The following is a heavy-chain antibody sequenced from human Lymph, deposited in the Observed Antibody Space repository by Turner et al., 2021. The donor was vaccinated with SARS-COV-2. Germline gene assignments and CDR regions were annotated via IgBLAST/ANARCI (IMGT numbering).Heavy chain of an antibody. CDR3: ASDGYYDSSGYYLRGEGVFDL. CDR2: IYISGST. V-gene: IGHV4-4*07. D-gene: IGHD3-22*01. J-gene: IGHJ2*01. Sequence: QVQLQESGPGLVKPSETLPLTCTVSGGSISSYYWCWIRQPAGKGREWIWRIYISGSTNYNSSLKSRVTMSVDMSKNQFSLKLSSVTAADTAVYYFASDGYYDSSGYYLRGEGVFDLWGRGTLVTVSS. CDR1: GGSISSYY.